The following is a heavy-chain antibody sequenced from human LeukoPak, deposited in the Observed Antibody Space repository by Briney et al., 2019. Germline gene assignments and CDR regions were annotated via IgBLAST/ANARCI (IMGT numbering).Heavy chain of an antibody. CDR1: GFSVSTNY. CDR2: IYSGGDT. D-gene: IGHD1-26*01. CDR3: ARVIVGTTLDYFDY. J-gene: IGHJ4*02. V-gene: IGHV3-53*01. Sequence: GGSLRLSCAASGFSVSTNYMSWVRQAPGKGLEWVSIIYSGGDTFYADSVKGRFTISRDNSKNTLHLQMNSLRAEDTAVYYCARVIVGTTLDYFDYWGQRTLVTVSS.